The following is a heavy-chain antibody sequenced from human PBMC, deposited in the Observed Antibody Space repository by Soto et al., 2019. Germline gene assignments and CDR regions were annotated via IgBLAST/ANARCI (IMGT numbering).Heavy chain of an antibody. D-gene: IGHD6-19*01. CDR1: GYTFTSYA. CDR3: ARPRDSSGWHEPDFDY. CDR2: INAGNGNT. V-gene: IGHV1-3*01. J-gene: IGHJ4*02. Sequence: QVQLVQSGAEVKKPGASVKVSCKASGYTFTSYAMHWVRQAPGQRLEWMGWINAGNGNTKYSQKFQGRVTITRDTSASTAYMELSSLRSEDTAVYYCARPRDSSGWHEPDFDYWGQGTLVTVSS.